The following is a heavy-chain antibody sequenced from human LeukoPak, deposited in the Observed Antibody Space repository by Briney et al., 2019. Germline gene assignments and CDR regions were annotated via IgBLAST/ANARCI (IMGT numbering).Heavy chain of an antibody. CDR3: ATVSPRYSSSRYNWFDP. V-gene: IGHV1-69-2*01. CDR2: VDPEDGEA. D-gene: IGHD6-6*01. J-gene: IGHJ5*02. Sequence: ASVKVSCKGTGYTFTDYYMHWVQQAPGKGLEWMGLVDPEDGEAIYAEKFQGRVTITADTSTDTAYMELSSLRSEDTAVYYCATVSPRYSSSRYNWFDPWGQGTLVTVSS. CDR1: GYTFTDYY.